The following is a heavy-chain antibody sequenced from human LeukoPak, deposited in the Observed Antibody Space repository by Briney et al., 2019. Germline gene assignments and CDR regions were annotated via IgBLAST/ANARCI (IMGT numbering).Heavy chain of an antibody. Sequence: SETLSLTCTVSGGSISSYYWSWIRQPPGKGLEWIGYIYYSGSTNYNPSLKSRVTISVDTSKNQFSLKLSSVTAADTAVYYCARDCGSTSCYAAFDIWGQGTMVTVSS. D-gene: IGHD2-2*01. CDR1: GGSISSYY. V-gene: IGHV4-59*12. J-gene: IGHJ3*02. CDR2: IYYSGST. CDR3: ARDCGSTSCYAAFDI.